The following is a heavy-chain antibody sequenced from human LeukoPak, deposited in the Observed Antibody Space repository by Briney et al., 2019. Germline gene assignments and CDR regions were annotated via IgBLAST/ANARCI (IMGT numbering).Heavy chain of an antibody. CDR3: ATSSERYYYYYYYMDV. CDR1: GGSISSYY. Sequence: PSETLSLTCTVSGGSISSYYWSWIRQPPGKGLEGIGYIYYSGSTNYNPSLKSRVTISVDTSKNQFSLKLSSVTAADTAVYYCATSSERYYYYYYYMDVWGKGTTVTISS. CDR2: IYYSGST. J-gene: IGHJ6*03. D-gene: IGHD6-25*01. V-gene: IGHV4-59*01.